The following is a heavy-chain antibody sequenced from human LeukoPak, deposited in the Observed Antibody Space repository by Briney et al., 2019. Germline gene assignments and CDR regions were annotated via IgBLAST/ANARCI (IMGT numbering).Heavy chain of an antibody. CDR2: ISWNSGSI. V-gene: IGHV3-9*03. Sequence: GRSLRLSCAASGFTFDDYAMHWVRQAPGKGLEWVSGISWNSGSIGYADPVKGRFTISRDNAKNTLYLQMNSLRAEEMALYYCAKGASGGSLWFDYWGQGTLVTVS. CDR3: AKGASGGSLWFDY. D-gene: IGHD2-15*01. CDR1: GFTFDDYA. J-gene: IGHJ4*02.